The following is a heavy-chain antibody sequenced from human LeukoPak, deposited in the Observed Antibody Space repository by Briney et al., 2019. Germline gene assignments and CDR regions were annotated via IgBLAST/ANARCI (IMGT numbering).Heavy chain of an antibody. CDR2: IKEDGSEE. Sequence: GGSLRLSCAASGFTFSSYWMTWVRQAPGKGLECVANIKEDGSEEYYVDSVKGRFSISRDNAKNSLHLQTNSLRAEDTAVYYCARDWLAGNPYHAFDLWGKGTMVTVSS. CDR1: GFTFSSYW. V-gene: IGHV3-7*01. J-gene: IGHJ3*01. D-gene: IGHD3-22*01. CDR3: ARDWLAGNPYHAFDL.